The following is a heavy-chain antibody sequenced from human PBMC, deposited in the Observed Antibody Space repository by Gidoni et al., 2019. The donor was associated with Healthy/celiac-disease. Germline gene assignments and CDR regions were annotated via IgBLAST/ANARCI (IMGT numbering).Heavy chain of an antibody. V-gene: IGHV4-61*02. CDR3: ARAPGDSSGWYNNGMDV. CDR2: IYTSGST. J-gene: IGHJ6*02. CDR1: GGSISSGSYY. Sequence: QVQLQESGPGLVKPSQTLSLTCTVSGGSISSGSYYWSWIRQPAGTGLEWIGRIYTSGSTNYNPSLKSRVTISVDTSKNQFSLKLSSVTAADTAVYYCARAPGDSSGWYNNGMDVWGQGTTVTVSS. D-gene: IGHD6-19*01.